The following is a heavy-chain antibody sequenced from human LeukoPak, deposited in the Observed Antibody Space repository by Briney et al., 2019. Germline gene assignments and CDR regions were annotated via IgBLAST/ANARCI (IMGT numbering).Heavy chain of an antibody. J-gene: IGHJ2*01. D-gene: IGHD3-10*01. V-gene: IGHV4-39*07. CDR1: GGSISSSSYY. CDR2: IYYSGST. CDR3: AREEELLSYWYFDL. Sequence: SETLSLTCTVSGGSISSSSYYWGWIRQPPGKGLEWIGSIYYSGSTYYNPSLKCRVTISVDTSKNQFSLKLSSVTAADTAVYYCAREEELLSYWYFDLWGRGTLVTVSS.